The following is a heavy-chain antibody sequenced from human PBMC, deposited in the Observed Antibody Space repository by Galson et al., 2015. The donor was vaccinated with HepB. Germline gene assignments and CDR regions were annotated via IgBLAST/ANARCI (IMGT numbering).Heavy chain of an antibody. Sequence: SLRLSCAASGFTFGDYAMSWVRQAPGKGLEWVGFIRSKAYGGTTEYAASVKGRSTISRDDSKSIAYLQMNSLKTEDTAVYYCTRPYYFGSGSFSTFDNWGQGTLVTVSS. V-gene: IGHV3-49*04. CDR3: TRPYYFGSGSFSTFDN. CDR1: GFTFGDYA. J-gene: IGHJ4*02. D-gene: IGHD3-10*01. CDR2: IRSKAYGGTT.